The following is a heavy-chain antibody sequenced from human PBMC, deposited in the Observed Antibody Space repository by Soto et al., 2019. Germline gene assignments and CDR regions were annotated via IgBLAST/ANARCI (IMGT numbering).Heavy chain of an antibody. CDR1: GYTFTGYY. D-gene: IGHD4-4*01. CDR3: AREFNSRLGNFAL. V-gene: IGHV1-2*02. Sequence: AAVKACCKASGYTFTGYYMHWVRQAPGQGLEWRGWINPTSGVTNYAQRFQGRVTMTMDTSISTAYMELTSLRYADKAVFYCAREFNSRLGNFALRGQRSLVSGSS. CDR2: INPTSGVT. J-gene: IGHJ4*02.